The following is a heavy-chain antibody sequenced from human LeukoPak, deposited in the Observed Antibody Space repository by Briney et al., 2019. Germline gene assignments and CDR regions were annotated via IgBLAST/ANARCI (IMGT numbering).Heavy chain of an antibody. J-gene: IGHJ4*02. V-gene: IGHV1-46*01. CDR1: GYTFTSYY. CDR2: INPSGGST. D-gene: IGHD2-2*01. CDR3: ARGGCSSTSCYDLDY. Sequence: ASVKVSCKASGYTFTSYYMHWVRQALGQGLEWMGIINPSGGSTSYAQKFQGRVTMTRDASTSTVYMELSSLRSEDTAVYYCARGGCSSTSCYDLDYWGQGTLVTVSS.